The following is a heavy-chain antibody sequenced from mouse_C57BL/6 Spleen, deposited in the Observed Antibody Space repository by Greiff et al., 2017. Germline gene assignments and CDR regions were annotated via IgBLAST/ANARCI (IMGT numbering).Heavy chain of an antibody. CDR2: INPYNGDT. CDR3: ARGSITTVVAGFDY. CDR1: GYSFTGYF. Sequence: VQLQQSGPELVKPGDSVKISCKASGYSFTGYFMNWVMQSHGKSLEWIGRINPYNGDTFYNQKFKGKDTLTVDKSSSTAHMERRSLTSEDSAVYYCARGSITTVVAGFDYWGQGTTLTVSS. V-gene: IGHV1-20*01. D-gene: IGHD1-1*01. J-gene: IGHJ2*01.